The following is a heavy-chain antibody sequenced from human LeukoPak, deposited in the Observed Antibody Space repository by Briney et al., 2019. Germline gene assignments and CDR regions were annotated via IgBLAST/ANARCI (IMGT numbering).Heavy chain of an antibody. CDR3: ANLNYDNSDY. D-gene: IGHD3-22*01. Sequence: GGSLRLSCAASGFTFTGYWMYWVRQAPGKGLVWVSCINSDGSTTNYADSVKGRFTISRDNAKSTVYLQMNSLRAEDTAVYYCANLNYDNSDYWGQGTLVTVSS. V-gene: IGHV3-74*01. CDR2: INSDGSTT. CDR1: GFTFTGYW. J-gene: IGHJ4*02.